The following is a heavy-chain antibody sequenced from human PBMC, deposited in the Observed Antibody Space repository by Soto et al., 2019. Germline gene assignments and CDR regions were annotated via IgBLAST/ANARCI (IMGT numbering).Heavy chain of an antibody. CDR1: GYTFTGYY. CDR3: ARGNFPRGDYYYYYGMDV. Sequence: ASVKVSCKASGYTFTGYYMHWVRQAPGQGLEWMGWINPNSGGTNYAQKFQGWVAMTRDTSISTAYMELSRLRSDDTAVYYCARGNFPRGDYYYYYGMDVWGQGTTVTVSS. V-gene: IGHV1-2*04. D-gene: IGHD4-4*01. J-gene: IGHJ6*02. CDR2: INPNSGGT.